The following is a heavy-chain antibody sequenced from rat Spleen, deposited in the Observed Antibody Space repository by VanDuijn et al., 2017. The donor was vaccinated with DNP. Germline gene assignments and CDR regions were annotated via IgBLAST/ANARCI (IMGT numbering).Heavy chain of an antibody. CDR3: TTHGSIASVSTGAMNV. CDR2: IVYDGSGS. D-gene: IGHD1-2*01. Sequence: EVQLVESGGGLVQSGRSLKVSCAASGFTFSDYNMAWVRQAPKKGLEWVATIVYDGSGSYYGDSVMGRFIISRDNAKNTLYLQMDSLRSEDTATYFCTTHGSIASVSTGAMNVWGQGTSVTVSS. V-gene: IGHV5S10*01. CDR1: GFTFSDYN. J-gene: IGHJ4*01.